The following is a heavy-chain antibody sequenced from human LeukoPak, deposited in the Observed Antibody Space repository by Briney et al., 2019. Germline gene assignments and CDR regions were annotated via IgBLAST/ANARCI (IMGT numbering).Heavy chain of an antibody. Sequence: GGSLRLSCAASGFTFSSYWMSWVRQAPGKGLEWVANIKQDGSEKYYVDSVKGRFTISRDNAKNSLYLQMNSLRAEDTAVYYCARGGIVATAPSDNWFDPWGQGTLVTVSS. D-gene: IGHD5-12*01. CDR2: IKQDGSEK. CDR1: GFTFSSYW. J-gene: IGHJ5*02. CDR3: ARGGIVATAPSDNWFDP. V-gene: IGHV3-7*01.